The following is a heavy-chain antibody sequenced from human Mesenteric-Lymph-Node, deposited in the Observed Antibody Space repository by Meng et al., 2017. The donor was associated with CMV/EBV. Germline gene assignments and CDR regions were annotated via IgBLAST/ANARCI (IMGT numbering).Heavy chain of an antibody. D-gene: IGHD2-2*02. CDR2: IIPILGIA. Sequence: TFSSYTSSWVRQAPGQGLEWMGRIIPILGIANYAQKFQGRVTITADKSTSTAYMELSSLRSEDTAVYYCARDYCSSTSCYRGGWFDPWGQGTLVTVSS. V-gene: IGHV1-69*04. CDR3: ARDYCSSTSCYRGGWFDP. J-gene: IGHJ5*02. CDR1: TFSSYT.